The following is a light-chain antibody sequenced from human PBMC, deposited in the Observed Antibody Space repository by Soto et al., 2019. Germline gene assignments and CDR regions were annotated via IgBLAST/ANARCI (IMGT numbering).Light chain of an antibody. CDR1: QSMGSN. CDR2: GAS. CDR3: QQYHNWPRT. J-gene: IGKJ5*01. Sequence: EIVMTQSPATLSVSPGERATLSCRASQSMGSNLAWYQQKPGQAPRLLIYGASTRATGIPARFSGSGSGTEFTLTITSLQSEDFAVYYCQQYHNWPRTFGQGTRLAIK. V-gene: IGKV3-15*01.